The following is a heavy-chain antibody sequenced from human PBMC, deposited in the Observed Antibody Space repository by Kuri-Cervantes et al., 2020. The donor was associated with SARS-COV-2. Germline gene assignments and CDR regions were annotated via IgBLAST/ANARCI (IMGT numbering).Heavy chain of an antibody. J-gene: IGHJ6*03. Sequence: SETLSLTCTVSGDSIGSGSNFWSWIQKPAGKGLEWIGYIYTSGGTNYNPSLKSRVAISLDTSRNQFSLKLSSVTAADTAVYYCARGQGATRGIFYCYMDVWGKGTTVTVSS. CDR1: GDSIGSGSNF. D-gene: IGHD3-9*01. CDR3: ARGQGATRGIFYCYMDV. CDR2: IYTSGGT. V-gene: IGHV4-61*09.